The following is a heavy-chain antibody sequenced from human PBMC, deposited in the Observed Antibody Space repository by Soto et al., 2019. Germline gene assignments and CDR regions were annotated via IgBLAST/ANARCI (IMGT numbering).Heavy chain of an antibody. CDR2: ISAYNGNT. V-gene: IGHV1-18*01. Sequence: QVHLVQSGAEVKKPGASVKVSCKASGYTFTSYGISWVRQAPGQGLEWMGWISAYNGNTNYAQILQGRVTMTTDTSTSTAYRELRSLRADDTAVYYCARQYCSGGSCYREFDSWGQGTLVTVSS. CDR1: GYTFTSYG. CDR3: ARQYCSGGSCYREFDS. J-gene: IGHJ4*02. D-gene: IGHD2-15*01.